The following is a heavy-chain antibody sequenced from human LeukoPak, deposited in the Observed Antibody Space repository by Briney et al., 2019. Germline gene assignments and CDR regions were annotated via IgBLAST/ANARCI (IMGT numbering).Heavy chain of an antibody. J-gene: IGHJ5*02. CDR2: INHSGST. Sequence: SETLSLTCAVYGGSFSGYYWSWIRQPPGKGLEWIGEINHSGSTNYNPSLKSRVTISVDTSKNQFSLKLSSVTAADTAVYYCAREGFGSGSYNWFDPWGQGTLVTVSS. CDR3: AREGFGSGSYNWFDP. CDR1: GGSFSGYY. D-gene: IGHD3-10*01. V-gene: IGHV4-34*01.